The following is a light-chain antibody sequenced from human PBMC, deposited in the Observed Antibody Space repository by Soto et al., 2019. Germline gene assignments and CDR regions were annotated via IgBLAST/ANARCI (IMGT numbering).Light chain of an antibody. CDR2: DAS. CDR3: QQCSNWPLWT. V-gene: IGKV3-11*01. CDR1: QSVSSY. Sequence: DIVLTQSPATLSLSPGERATLSCRASQSVSSYLAWYQQKPGQAPRLLIYDASNRATGIPARFSGSGSGTDFTLTISSLEPEDFAEPEDFAVYYCQQCSNWPLWTFGQGTKVEIK. J-gene: IGKJ1*01.